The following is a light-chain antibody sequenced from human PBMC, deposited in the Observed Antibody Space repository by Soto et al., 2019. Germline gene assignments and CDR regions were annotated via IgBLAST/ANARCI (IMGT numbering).Light chain of an antibody. J-gene: IGKJ1*01. Sequence: DIQLPQSPSSLSATVGDIVTLPCRASQYISSYLNWYSQKPGKEPKLLIYAASSLQSGVPSRFSGSESGTEFTLIISGLQPEDYATYYCQQTYSTHTFGQGTKV. CDR1: QYISSY. CDR2: AAS. CDR3: QQTYSTHT. V-gene: IGKV1-39*01.